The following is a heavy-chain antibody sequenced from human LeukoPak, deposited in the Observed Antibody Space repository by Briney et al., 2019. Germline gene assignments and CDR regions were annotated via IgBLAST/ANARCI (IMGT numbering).Heavy chain of an antibody. D-gene: IGHD3-22*01. CDR1: GFTFSSYA. Sequence: GGSLRLSCAASGFTFSSYATHWVRQAPGKGLEWVAVISYDGSNKYYADSVKGRFTISRDNSKNTLYLQMNSLRAEDTAVYYCARVFDSSGYYLWGYYFDYWGQGTLVTVSS. J-gene: IGHJ4*02. CDR2: ISYDGSNK. CDR3: ARVFDSSGYYLWGYYFDY. V-gene: IGHV3-30-3*01.